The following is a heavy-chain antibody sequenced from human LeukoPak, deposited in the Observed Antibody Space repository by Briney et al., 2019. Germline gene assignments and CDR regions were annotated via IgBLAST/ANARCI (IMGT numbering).Heavy chain of an antibody. CDR1: GGSFSGYC. CDR2: INHSGST. CDR3: ARGRSRFGELFPTYFDY. V-gene: IGHV4-34*01. Sequence: SENPSVTSAVNGGSFSGYCWCSIGKLPRNCLDFIGGINHSGSTNYNPSLKSRVTISVDTSKNQFSLKLSSVTAADTAVYYCARGRSRFGELFPTYFDYWGQGTLVTVSS. D-gene: IGHD3-10*01. J-gene: IGHJ4*02.